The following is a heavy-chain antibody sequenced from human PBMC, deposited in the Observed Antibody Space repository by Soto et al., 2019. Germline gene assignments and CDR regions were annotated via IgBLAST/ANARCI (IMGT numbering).Heavy chain of an antibody. CDR2: IYWDDDK. CDR3: AHIVVAGLGYYFDY. Sequence: QITLKESGPTLVKPTQTLTLTCTFTGCSLSSTRMAVGWIRQPPGKALEWLALIYWDDDKRYSPFLKSRLTITKDTSKNQVVLTMSNMYPVDKARYYCAHIVVAGLGYYFDYWGQGTLVTVSS. V-gene: IGHV2-5*02. CDR1: GCSLSSTRMA. J-gene: IGHJ4*02. D-gene: IGHD6-19*01.